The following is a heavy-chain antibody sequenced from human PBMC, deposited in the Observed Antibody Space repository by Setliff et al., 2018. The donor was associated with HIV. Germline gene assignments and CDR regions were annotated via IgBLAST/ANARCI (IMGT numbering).Heavy chain of an antibody. Sequence: PGGSLRLSCAASGFTFSSYEMNWVRQAPGKGLEWVSYISSSGGIIYYADSVKGRFTISRDNAKISLFLQMNSLRAEDTAVYYCARDCAVVGGTGSLDSWGQGTLVTVSS. D-gene: IGHD1-26*01. CDR1: GFTFSSYE. V-gene: IGHV3-48*03. CDR2: ISSSGGII. J-gene: IGHJ4*02. CDR3: ARDCAVVGGTGSLDS.